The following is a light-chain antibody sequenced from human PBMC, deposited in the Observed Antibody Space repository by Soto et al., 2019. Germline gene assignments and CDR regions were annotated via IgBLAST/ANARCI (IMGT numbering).Light chain of an antibody. CDR3: QQYKVYPYT. J-gene: IGKJ2*01. CDR1: QSINGR. CDR2: DES. Sequence: DIQMTQSPSTLSASIGDRVTITCRASQSINGRLAWYQQKPGRPPKLLIYDESFLESGVPSRFSGSGSGTDFHLTISQLPPEELATFYCQQYKVYPYTFGQGTRLDIQ. V-gene: IGKV1-5*01.